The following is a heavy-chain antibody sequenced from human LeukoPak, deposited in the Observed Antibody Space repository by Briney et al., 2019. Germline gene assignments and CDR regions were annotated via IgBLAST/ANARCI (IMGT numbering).Heavy chain of an antibody. V-gene: IGHV1-2*02. J-gene: IGHJ3*02. CDR1: GYTFTGYY. CDR2: INPNSDDT. CDR3: AREHSSGYYFDAFDI. Sequence: ASVKVSCKASGYTFTGYYMHWVRQAPGQGLEWMGWINPNSDDTNYAQKFQGRVTMTRDTSISTAYMELSRLRSDDTAVYYCAREHSSGYYFDAFDIWGQGTMVTVSS. D-gene: IGHD3-22*01.